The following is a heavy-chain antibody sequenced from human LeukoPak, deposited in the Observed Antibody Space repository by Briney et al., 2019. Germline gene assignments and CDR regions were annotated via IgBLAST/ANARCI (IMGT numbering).Heavy chain of an antibody. D-gene: IGHD3/OR15-3a*01. J-gene: IGHJ5*02. V-gene: IGHV3-66*03. CDR1: GFRVSDYY. Sequence: GGSLRLSCAVSGFRVSDYYMSRVHQAPGKGLEWVGLIRDSGEAFYADFVRGRFAISRDESENTLYLQMNSLRVEDTAVYFCARDRAALQDWVEFDPWGQGTPVIVSS. CDR2: IRDSGEA. CDR3: ARDRAALQDWVEFDP.